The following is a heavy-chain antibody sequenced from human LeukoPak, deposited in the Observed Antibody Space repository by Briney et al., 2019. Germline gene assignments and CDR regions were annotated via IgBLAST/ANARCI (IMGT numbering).Heavy chain of an antibody. CDR1: GFTFSSYG. Sequence: GGSLRLSCAASGFTFSSYGMHWVRQAPGKGLEWVAVISYDGSNKYYADSVKGRFTISRDNSKNTLYLQMNRLNIEDTAVYYCITDPGAWEPIWGQGTMVTVSS. D-gene: IGHD1-26*01. V-gene: IGHV3-30*03. J-gene: IGHJ3*02. CDR3: ITDPGAWEPI. CDR2: ISYDGSNK.